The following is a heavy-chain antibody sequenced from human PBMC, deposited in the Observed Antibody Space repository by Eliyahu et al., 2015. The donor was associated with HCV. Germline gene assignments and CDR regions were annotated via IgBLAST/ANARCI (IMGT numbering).Heavy chain of an antibody. D-gene: IGHD6-13*01. CDR2: IFWNDDK. Sequence: QITLKESGPTLVKPTQTLTLTCTFSGFSLSTSGVGVGWIRQPPGKALEWLALIFWNDDKRYSPSLKSRLTITKDTSKNHVVLRMTNLGPVDTATYYCAHRGYSSSWEYFDYWGQGTLVTVSS. CDR1: GFSLSTSGVG. J-gene: IGHJ4*02. V-gene: IGHV2-5*01. CDR3: AHRGYSSSWEYFDY.